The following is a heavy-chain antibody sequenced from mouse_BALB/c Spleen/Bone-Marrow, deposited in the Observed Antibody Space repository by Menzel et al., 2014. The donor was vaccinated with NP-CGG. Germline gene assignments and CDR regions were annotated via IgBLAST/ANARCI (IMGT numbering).Heavy chain of an antibody. CDR2: INSNGGST. CDR1: GFTFSSYG. V-gene: IGHV5-6-3*01. D-gene: IGHD2-1*01. CDR3: ARGNYGNYVDYFDY. J-gene: IGHJ2*01. Sequence: EVMLVESGGGLVQPGGSLKLSCAASGFTFSSYGMSWVRQTLDKRLELVASINSNGGSTYYPDSVKGRFTISRDNAKNTLSLQMSSLKSEDTAMYYCARGNYGNYVDYFDYWGQGTTLTVSS.